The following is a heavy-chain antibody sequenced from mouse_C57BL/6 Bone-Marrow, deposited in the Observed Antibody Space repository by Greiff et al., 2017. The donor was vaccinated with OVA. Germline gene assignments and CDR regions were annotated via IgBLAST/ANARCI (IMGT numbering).Heavy chain of an antibody. CDR1: GYTFTDYY. V-gene: IGHV1-26*01. CDR3: ARRYYGSSFYYYAMDY. D-gene: IGHD1-1*01. Sequence: EVQLQQSGPELVKPGASVKISCKASGYTFTDYYMNWVKQSHGKSLEWIGDINPNNGGTSYNQKFKGKATLTVDKSSSTAYMELRSLTSEDSAVYYCARRYYGSSFYYYAMDYWGQGTSVTVSS. J-gene: IGHJ4*01. CDR2: INPNNGGT.